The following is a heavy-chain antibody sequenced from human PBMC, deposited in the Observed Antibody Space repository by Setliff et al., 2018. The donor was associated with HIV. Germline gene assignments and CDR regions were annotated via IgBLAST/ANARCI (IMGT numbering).Heavy chain of an antibody. CDR2: ISSSSSTI. V-gene: IGHV3-48*01. J-gene: IGHJ4*02. CDR3: ARGIYTGYDHFDY. D-gene: IGHD5-12*01. Sequence: PGGSLRLSCAASGLTFSDYSMSWVRQAPGKGLEWVSYISSSSSTIYYADSVKGRFTISRDNAKNSLYLQMNSLRAEDTAVYYCARGIYTGYDHFDYWGQGTLVTVSS. CDR1: GLTFSDYS.